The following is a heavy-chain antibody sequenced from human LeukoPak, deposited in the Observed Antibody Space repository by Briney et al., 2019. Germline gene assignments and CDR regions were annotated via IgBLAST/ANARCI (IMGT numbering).Heavy chain of an antibody. CDR3: ARSGGSYSSSWYDFDY. D-gene: IGHD6-13*01. CDR2: ISAYNGNT. J-gene: IGHJ4*02. V-gene: IGHV1-18*01. CDR1: GYTFTSYG. Sequence: ASVKVSCMASGYTFTSYGISWVRQAPGQGLEWMGWISAYNGNTNYAQKLQGRVTMTTDTSTSTAYMELRSLRSDDTAVYYCARSGGSYSSSWYDFDYWGQGTLVTVSS.